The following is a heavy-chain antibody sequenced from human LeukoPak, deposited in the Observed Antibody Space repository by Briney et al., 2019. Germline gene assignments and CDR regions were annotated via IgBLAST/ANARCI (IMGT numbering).Heavy chain of an antibody. V-gene: IGHV4-59*01. CDR1: GGSISSYY. Sequence: PSETLSLTCTVSGGSISSYYWSWIRQPPGKGLEWIGYIYYSGSTNYNPSLKSRVTISVDTSKNQFSLKLSSVTAADTAVYYCASLDDSSGYYLDYWGQGTLVTVSS. CDR3: ASLDDSSGYYLDY. CDR2: IYYSGST. D-gene: IGHD3-22*01. J-gene: IGHJ4*02.